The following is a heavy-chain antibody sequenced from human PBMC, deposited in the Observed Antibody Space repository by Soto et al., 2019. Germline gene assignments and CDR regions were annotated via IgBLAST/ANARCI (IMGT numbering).Heavy chain of an antibody. CDR2: ISGSGGNT. CDR1: GFTFSSYA. D-gene: IGHD6-19*01. J-gene: IGHJ4*02. Sequence: EVQLLESGGGLVQPGGSLRLSCAASGFTFSSYAMSWVHQAPGQGLEWVSTISGSGGNTYYADSVKGRFTISRDNSKNTLYLQMNSLRAEDTALYYCAKSAGGSVWQWLIADYWGQGTLVTVSS. V-gene: IGHV3-23*01. CDR3: AKSAGGSVWQWLIADY.